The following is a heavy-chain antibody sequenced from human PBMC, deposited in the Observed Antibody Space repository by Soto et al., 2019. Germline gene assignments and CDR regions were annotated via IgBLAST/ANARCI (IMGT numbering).Heavy chain of an antibody. J-gene: IGHJ6*02. D-gene: IGHD4-17*01. V-gene: IGHV3-23*01. CDR2: ISGSGGST. CDR3: AKPQLRGSYYYYGMDF. CDR1: GFTFSSYA. Sequence: PGGSLRLSCAASGFTFSSYAMSWVRQAPGKGLEWVSAISGSGGSTYYADSVKGRFTISRDNSKNTLYLQMNSLRAEDTAVYYCAKPQLRGSYYYYGMDFWGQGTTVTAP.